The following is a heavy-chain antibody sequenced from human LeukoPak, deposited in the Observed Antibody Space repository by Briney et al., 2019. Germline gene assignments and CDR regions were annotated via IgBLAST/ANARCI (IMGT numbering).Heavy chain of an antibody. CDR3: AKWTYDYVWGRETDAFDI. J-gene: IGHJ3*02. CDR2: ISGSGGST. Sequence: KPGGSLRLSCAASGFTFSSYAMSWVRQAPGKGLEWVSAISGSGGSTYYADSVKGRFTISRDNSKNTLYLQMNSLRAEDTAVYYCAKWTYDYVWGRETDAFDIWGQGTMVTVSS. V-gene: IGHV3-23*01. D-gene: IGHD3-16*01. CDR1: GFTFSSYA.